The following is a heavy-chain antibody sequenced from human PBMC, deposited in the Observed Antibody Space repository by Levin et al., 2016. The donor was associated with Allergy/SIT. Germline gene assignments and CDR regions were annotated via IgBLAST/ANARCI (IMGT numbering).Heavy chain of an antibody. CDR3: ARVQGIVVMVNDIEDNWFDP. CDR2: INHSGST. D-gene: IGHD2-8*01. V-gene: IGHV4-34*01. J-gene: IGHJ5*02. CDR1: GGSFSDYH. Sequence: SETLSLTCAVYGGSFSDYHWSWIRQSPGRGLEWIGEINHSGSTNYNPSLKSRVTISVDTSKNQFSLKLTSVTAADTAVYYCARVQGIVVMVNDIEDNWFDPWGQGTVVTVSS.